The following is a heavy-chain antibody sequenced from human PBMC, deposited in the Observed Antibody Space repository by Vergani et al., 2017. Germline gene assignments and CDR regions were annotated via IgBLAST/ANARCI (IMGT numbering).Heavy chain of an antibody. J-gene: IGHJ4*02. D-gene: IGHD2-2*01. CDR2: ISYDGSNK. V-gene: IGHV3-30-3*01. CDR3: ARPILVVPSHFDY. Sequence: QVQLVESGGGVVQPGRSLRLSCAASGFTFSSYAMHWVRQAPGKGLEWVAVISYDGSNKYYADSVKGRFTISRDNSKNTLYLQMNSLRAEDTAVYYCARPILVVPSHFDYWGQGTLVTVSS. CDR1: GFTFSSYA.